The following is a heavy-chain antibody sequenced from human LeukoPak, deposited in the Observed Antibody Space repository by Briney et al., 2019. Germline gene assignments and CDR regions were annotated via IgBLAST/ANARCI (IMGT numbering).Heavy chain of an antibody. Sequence: PGGSLRLSCAASGFTFSDYYMSWVRQARGKGLEWVSSISSSSSYIYYADSVKGRFTISRDNAKNSLYLQMNSLRAEDTAVYYCARDSLPPGITIFGKMTTDLYYFDYWGQGTLVTVSS. D-gene: IGHD3-3*01. CDR3: ARDSLPPGITIFGKMTTDLYYFDY. CDR2: ISSSSSYI. J-gene: IGHJ4*02. CDR1: GFTFSDYY. V-gene: IGHV3-21*01.